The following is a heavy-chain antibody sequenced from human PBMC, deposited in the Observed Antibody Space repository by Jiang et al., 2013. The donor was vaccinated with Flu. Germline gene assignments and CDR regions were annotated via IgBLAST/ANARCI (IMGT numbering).Heavy chain of an antibody. V-gene: IGHV4-4*02. CDR3: ASGFCSGGSCDSAGVDV. D-gene: IGHD2-15*01. CDR1: GGSISSSNW. CDR2: IYHRGST. J-gene: IGHJ6*04. Sequence: GSGLVKPSGTLSLTCAVSGGSISSSNWWSWVRQSPGKGLEWIGEIYHRGSTNYYPSLKSRVTISVDKSKNQFSLRLSSVTAADTAVYYCASGFCSGGSCDSAGVDVWGKGTTVTVSS.